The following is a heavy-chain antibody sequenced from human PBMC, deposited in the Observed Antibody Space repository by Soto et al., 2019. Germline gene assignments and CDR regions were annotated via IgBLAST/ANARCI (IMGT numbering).Heavy chain of an antibody. V-gene: IGHV4-4*02. CDR2: IYHSGST. J-gene: IGHJ4*02. Sequence: PSETLSLTCAVSGGSISSSNWWSWVRQPPGKGLEWIGEIYHSGSTNYNPSLKSRVTISVDKSKNQFSLKLSSVTAADTAVYYCARRRKAYYYDSSGYYSRDSTIDYWGQGTLVTVSS. CDR3: ARRRKAYYYDSSGYYSRDSTIDY. CDR1: GGSISSSNW. D-gene: IGHD3-22*01.